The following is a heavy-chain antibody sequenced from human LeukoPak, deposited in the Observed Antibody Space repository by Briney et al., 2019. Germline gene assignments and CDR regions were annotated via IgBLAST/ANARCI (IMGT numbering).Heavy chain of an antibody. V-gene: IGHV4-39*01. CDR3: ARHSNYYDSSGYLDY. CDR2: TYYSGST. J-gene: IGHJ4*02. D-gene: IGHD3-22*01. Sequence: SETLSLTCTVSGGSISSSSYYWGWIRQPPGKGLEWIGSTYYSGSTYYNPSLKSRVTISVDTSKNQFSLKLSSVTAADTAVYYCARHSNYYDSSGYLDYWGQGTLVTVSS. CDR1: GGSISSSSYY.